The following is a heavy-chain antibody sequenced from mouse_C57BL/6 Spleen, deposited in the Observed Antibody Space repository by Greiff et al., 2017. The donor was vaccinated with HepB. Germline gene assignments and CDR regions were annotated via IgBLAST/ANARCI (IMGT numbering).Heavy chain of an antibody. J-gene: IGHJ2*01. V-gene: IGHV1-50*01. CDR1: GYTFTSYW. Sequence: QVQLQQPGAELVKPGASVKLSCKASGYTFTSYWMQWVKQRPGQGLEWIGEIDPSDSYTNYNQKFKGKATLTVDTSSSTASMQLSSLTSEDSAVYYCAREPTVVATGFDYWGQGTTLTVSS. D-gene: IGHD1-1*01. CDR2: IDPSDSYT. CDR3: AREPTVVATGFDY.